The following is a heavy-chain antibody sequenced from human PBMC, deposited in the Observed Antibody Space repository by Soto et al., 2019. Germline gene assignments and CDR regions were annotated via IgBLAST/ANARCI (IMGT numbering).Heavy chain of an antibody. CDR2: ISGSGGST. D-gene: IGHD2-8*01. CDR3: AKGLGYCTNGVCYGGAPRFTFDY. CDR1: GFTFSSYA. J-gene: IGHJ4*02. V-gene: IGHV3-23*01. Sequence: GGSLRLSCAASGFTFSSYAMSWVRQAPGKGLEWASAISGSGGSTYYADSVKGRFTISRDNSKNTLYLQMNSLRAEDTAVYYCAKGLGYCTNGVCYGGAPRFTFDYWGQGTLVTVSS.